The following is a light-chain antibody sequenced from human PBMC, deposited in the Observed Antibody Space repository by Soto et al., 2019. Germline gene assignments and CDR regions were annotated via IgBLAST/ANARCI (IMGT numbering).Light chain of an antibody. CDR1: QSVSSSY. CDR3: QQYGAQGT. CDR2: GAS. V-gene: IGKV3-20*01. Sequence: EIVLTQSPGTLSLSPGERATLSCRASQSVSSSYLAWYQQKPGQAPRLLIYGASSRATGIPDRFSGSGSGTDFTLTISRLEPEAFAVYYCQQYGAQGTFGQGTKV. J-gene: IGKJ1*01.